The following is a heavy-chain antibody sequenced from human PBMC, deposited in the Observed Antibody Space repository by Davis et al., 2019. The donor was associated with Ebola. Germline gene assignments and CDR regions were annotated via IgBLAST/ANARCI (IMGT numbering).Heavy chain of an antibody. J-gene: IGHJ6*03. Sequence: PSETLSLTCTVSGDSMSSYYWSWIRQPPGKGLEWIGEIHHGGTTYSNPSLKSRLTLSVDTSKNEVSLSLSSVTAADTATYFCARASYMDVWGKGTAVTVSS. CDR3: ARASYMDV. CDR1: GDSMSSYY. CDR2: IHHGGTT. V-gene: IGHV4-59*12.